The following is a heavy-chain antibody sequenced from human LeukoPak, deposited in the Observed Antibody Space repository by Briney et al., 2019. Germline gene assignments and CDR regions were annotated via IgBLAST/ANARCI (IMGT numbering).Heavy chain of an antibody. Sequence: SETLSLTCTVYGGSFSGYYWSWIRQPPGKGLEWIGEINHSGRTNYNPSLKGRVTISVDTSKNQFSLKLSSVTAADTAVYYCARGGYNWNSFPAYYFDYWGQGTLVTVSS. V-gene: IGHV4-34*01. CDR1: GGSFSGYY. CDR2: INHSGRT. CDR3: ARGGYNWNSFPAYYFDY. D-gene: IGHD1-7*01. J-gene: IGHJ4*02.